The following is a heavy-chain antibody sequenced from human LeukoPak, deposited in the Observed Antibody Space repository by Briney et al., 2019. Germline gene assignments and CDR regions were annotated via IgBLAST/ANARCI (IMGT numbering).Heavy chain of an antibody. D-gene: IGHD4-23*01. J-gene: IGHJ4*02. CDR1: GGSFSGYY. CDR2: INHSGST. CDR3: ARKRGLRWSLDY. V-gene: IGHV4-34*01. Sequence: PSETLSLTCAVYGGSFSGYYWSWIRQPPGKGLEWIGEINHSGSTNHNPSLKSRVTISVDTSKNQFSLKLSSVTAADTAVYYCARKRGLRWSLDYWGQGTLVTVSS.